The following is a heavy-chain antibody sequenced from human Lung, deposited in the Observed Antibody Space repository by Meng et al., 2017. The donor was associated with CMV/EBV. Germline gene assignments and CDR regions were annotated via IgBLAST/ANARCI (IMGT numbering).Heavy chain of an antibody. V-gene: IGHV3-30*04. D-gene: IGHD6-19*01. Sequence: LTCAASGFTFSSYAMHWVRQAPGKGLEWVAVISYDGSNKYYADSVKGRFTISRDNSKNTLYLQMNSLRAEDTAVYYCAPLGTSSADPPNWGQGTLVTVSS. CDR1: GFTFSSYA. CDR3: APLGTSSADPPN. CDR2: ISYDGSNK. J-gene: IGHJ4*02.